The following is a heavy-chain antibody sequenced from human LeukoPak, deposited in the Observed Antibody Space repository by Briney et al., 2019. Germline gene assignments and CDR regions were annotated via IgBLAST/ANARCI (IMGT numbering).Heavy chain of an antibody. D-gene: IGHD1-14*01. J-gene: IGHJ4*02. Sequence: GGSLRLSCAASGFTLCGYVMHWVRQAPRKGPESVSAVTPDGRITYYADSVKGRFPISRENSKNMLYLQMGSLRTEGPAVYYCARENHGGSDYWGQGIMVTVSS. CDR3: ARENHGGSDY. CDR1: GFTLCGYV. CDR2: VTPDGRIT. V-gene: IGHV3-64*02.